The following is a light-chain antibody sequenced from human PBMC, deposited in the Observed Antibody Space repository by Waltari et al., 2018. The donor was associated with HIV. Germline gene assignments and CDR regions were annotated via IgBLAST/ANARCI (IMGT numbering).Light chain of an antibody. CDR1: SLPDQY. CDR2: KDT. J-gene: IGLJ1*01. CDR3: QSADNSDTYYV. Sequence: SYELTQPPSLSVSPGQTARITCSGGSLPDQYVDWYQQKPGQAPLLVMYKDTERPSGIPERFFGSTSGTTVTLTIDGVQAEDEADYYCQSADNSDTYYVFGSGTKVTVL. V-gene: IGLV3-25*03.